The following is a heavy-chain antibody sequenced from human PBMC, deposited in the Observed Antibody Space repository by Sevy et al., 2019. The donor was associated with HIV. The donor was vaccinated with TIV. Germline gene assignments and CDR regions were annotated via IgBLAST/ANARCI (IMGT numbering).Heavy chain of an antibody. CDR3: ARGENNDEFLHH. D-gene: IGHD1-26*01. CDR1: GFIFSNFA. V-gene: IGHV3-30*04. J-gene: IGHJ1*01. Sequence: GGSLRLSCAASGFIFSNFAMHWVRQAPGKGLEWVAVMSYDGSQKYYADSVRGRFTVSRDNSRNILSLEMNSLRREDTAVYYCARGENNDEFLHHWGQGTLVTVSS. CDR2: MSYDGSQK.